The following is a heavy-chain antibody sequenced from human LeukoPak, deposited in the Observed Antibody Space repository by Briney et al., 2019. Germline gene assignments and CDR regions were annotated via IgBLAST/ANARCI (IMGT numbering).Heavy chain of an antibody. CDR1: GFTFSSYA. Sequence: GGSLRLSCAASGFTFSSYAMSWVRQAPGKGLEWVSAISGKGGSIYHAYSVKGRFTISRDKSKNTLYLQMSSLRAEDQAVYYCALLGAAGREYFQHWGQGTLVTVSS. V-gene: IGHV3-23*01. CDR2: ISGKGGSI. J-gene: IGHJ1*01. CDR3: ALLGAAGREYFQH. D-gene: IGHD6-13*01.